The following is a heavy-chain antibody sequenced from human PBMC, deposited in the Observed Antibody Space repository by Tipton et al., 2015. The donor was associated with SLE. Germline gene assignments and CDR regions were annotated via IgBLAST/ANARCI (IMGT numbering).Heavy chain of an antibody. D-gene: IGHD2-8*01. CDR1: GFTVSTNY. CDR2: IYSDGSA. Sequence: SLRLSCVASGFTVSTNYMSWVRQTPGKGLEWVSVIYSDGSAYYADSVKGRFTLSRDNSKNTLYLQMNSLRTEDTAVYYCAREGRTNTGFDYWGQGTLVTVSS. V-gene: IGHV3-66*02. CDR3: AREGRTNTGFDY. J-gene: IGHJ4*02.